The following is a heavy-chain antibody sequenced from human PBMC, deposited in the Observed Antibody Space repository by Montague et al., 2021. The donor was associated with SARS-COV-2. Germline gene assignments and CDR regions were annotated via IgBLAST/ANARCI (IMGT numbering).Heavy chain of an antibody. Sequence: SETLSLTCTVSGGSISSSSYYWGWIRQPPGKGLEWIGSIYYSGSTYYNPSLKSRVTISVDTSKNQFSLKLSSVTAADTAVYYCAGVSVEMATVGVYYYYGMDVWGQGTTVTASS. CDR1: GGSISSSSYY. CDR2: IYYSGST. D-gene: IGHD5-24*01. V-gene: IGHV4-39*07. J-gene: IGHJ6*02. CDR3: AGVSVEMATVGVYYYYGMDV.